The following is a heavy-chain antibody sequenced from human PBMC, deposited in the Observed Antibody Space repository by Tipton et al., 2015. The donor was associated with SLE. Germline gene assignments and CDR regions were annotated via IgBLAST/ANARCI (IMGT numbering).Heavy chain of an antibody. D-gene: IGHD3-16*01. CDR1: GFTFSSYS. CDR2: ISSSSSYI. J-gene: IGHJ4*02. Sequence: SLRLSCAASGFTFSSYSMNWVRQAPGKGLEWVSSISSSSSYINYADSMKGRFTISRDNAKNSLYLQMNSLRAEDTAVYYCARSAPYDYIWGSYFAYFDHWGQGSLVTVSS. CDR3: ARSAPYDYIWGSYFAYFDH. V-gene: IGHV3-21*03.